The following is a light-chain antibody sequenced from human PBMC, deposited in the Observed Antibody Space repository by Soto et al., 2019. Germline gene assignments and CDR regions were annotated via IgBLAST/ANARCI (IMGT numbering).Light chain of an antibody. CDR2: EVS. Sequence: QSVLTQPASVSGSPGQSITISCTGTSSDVGDYNYVSWYQQVPGKAPKVMIYEVSNRPSGVSNRFSGSKSGITASLTISGIQAEDEADYYCSSYTSSSTYVFGTGTKLTVL. CDR3: SSYTSSSTYV. CDR1: SSDVGDYNY. J-gene: IGLJ1*01. V-gene: IGLV2-14*01.